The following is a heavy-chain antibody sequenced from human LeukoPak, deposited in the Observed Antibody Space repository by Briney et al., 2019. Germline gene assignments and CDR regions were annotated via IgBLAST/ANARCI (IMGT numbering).Heavy chain of an antibody. V-gene: IGHV3-7*01. J-gene: IGHJ4*02. CDR1: GFSFNAYW. CDR2: INPAGSET. CDR3: ATFGLVAALDL. D-gene: IGHD5-12*01. Sequence: GGSLRLSCAASGFSFNAYWMAWVRQAPGTGLEWVANINPAGSETFHVAPVKGRFSISRDHAKNLVYLQMNSLRAEDTAVYYCATFGLVAALDLWGQGTLVTVSS.